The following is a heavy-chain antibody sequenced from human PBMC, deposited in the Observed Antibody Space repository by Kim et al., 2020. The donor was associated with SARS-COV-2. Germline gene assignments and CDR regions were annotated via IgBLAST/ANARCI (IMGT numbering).Heavy chain of an antibody. D-gene: IGHD5-18*01. V-gene: IGHV3-74*01. CDR1: GFTFSGYW. J-gene: IGHJ4*02. CDR2: IKSDGSAI. Sequence: GGSLRLSCAASGFTFSGYWMQWVRQAPGKGLVWVSRIKSDGSAIAYADSVKGRFTISRDNAKNTLHLRMNSLRAEDTAVYYCARYSLLGGYIYDWGQGTLVTVSS. CDR3: ARYSLLGGYIYD.